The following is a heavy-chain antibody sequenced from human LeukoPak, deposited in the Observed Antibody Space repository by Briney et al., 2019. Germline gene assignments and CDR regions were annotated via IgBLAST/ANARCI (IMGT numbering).Heavy chain of an antibody. Sequence: PGGSLRLSCAASGFTFSIYNMNWVRQAPGKGLEWVSSITGSSDNIYYADSVKGRFTISRDNAKNSLYLQMNSLRVEDTAMYYCARDYSGNSGGLVDYWGQGTLVTVSS. J-gene: IGHJ4*02. CDR1: GFTFSIYN. D-gene: IGHD4-23*01. CDR3: ARDYSGNSGGLVDY. CDR2: ITGSSDNI. V-gene: IGHV3-21*01.